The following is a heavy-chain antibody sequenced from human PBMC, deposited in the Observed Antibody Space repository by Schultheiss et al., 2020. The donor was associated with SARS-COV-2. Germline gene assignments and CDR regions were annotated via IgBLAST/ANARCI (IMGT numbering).Heavy chain of an antibody. Sequence: GGSLRLSCAASGFTVSSNYMSWVRQASGKGLEWVGRIRSKANSYATAYAASVKGRFTISRDDSKNTAYLQMNSLKTEDTAVYYCTRPLEGVVKSWGQGTLVTVSS. D-gene: IGHD3-3*01. V-gene: IGHV3-73*01. J-gene: IGHJ4*02. CDR1: GFTVSSNY. CDR2: IRSKANSYAT. CDR3: TRPLEGVVKS.